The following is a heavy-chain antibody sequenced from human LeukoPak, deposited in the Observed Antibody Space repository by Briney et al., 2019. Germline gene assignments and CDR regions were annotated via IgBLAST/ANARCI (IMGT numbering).Heavy chain of an antibody. V-gene: IGHV1-69*13. D-gene: IGHD4-11*01. CDR1: GGTFSSYA. CDR2: IIPIFGTA. CDR3: ARARNRNYYFHGVDV. Sequence: ASVKVSCKASGGTFSSYAISWVRQAPGQGLEWMGGIIPIFGTANYAQKFQGRVTITADESTSTAYMELSSLRSEDTAVYYCARARNRNYYFHGVDVWGRGTTVTVSS. J-gene: IGHJ6*02.